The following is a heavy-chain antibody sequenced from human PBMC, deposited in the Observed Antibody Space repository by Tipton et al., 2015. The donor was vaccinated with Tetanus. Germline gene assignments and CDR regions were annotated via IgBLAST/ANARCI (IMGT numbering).Heavy chain of an antibody. J-gene: IGHJ3*02. CDR1: GYRPTNYG. Sequence: QLVQSGGEVKQPGASVTVSCKASGYRPTNYGISWVRQAPGQGLEWLGWISGYSGHTNYAQQVQGRVTMTTDTSTSTAYLELRSRRSDDTALYFCARDADMWATRKAFDIWGQGTMVTASS. V-gene: IGHV1-18*01. CDR3: ARDADMWATRKAFDI. CDR2: ISGYSGHT. D-gene: IGHD1-14*01.